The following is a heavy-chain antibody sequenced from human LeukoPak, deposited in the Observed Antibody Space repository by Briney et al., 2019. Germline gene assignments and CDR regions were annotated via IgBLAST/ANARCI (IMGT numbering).Heavy chain of an antibody. CDR3: AREVLYANGYFDY. V-gene: IGHV3-11*01. CDR2: ISSSGSTI. D-gene: IGHD2-8*01. CDR1: GFTFSDYY. J-gene: IGHJ4*02. Sequence: GGSLRLSCAASGFTFSDYYMSWIRQAPGKGLEWVSYISSSGSTIYYADSVKGRFTISRDNAKNSLYLQTNSLRAEDTAVYYCAREVLYANGYFDYWGQGTLVTVSS.